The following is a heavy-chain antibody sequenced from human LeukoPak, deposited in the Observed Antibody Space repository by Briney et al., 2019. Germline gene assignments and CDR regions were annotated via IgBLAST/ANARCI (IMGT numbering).Heavy chain of an antibody. J-gene: IGHJ6*03. CDR2: ISSSSSNI. Sequence: PGGSLRLSCAASGFTFSSYSMNWVRQAPGKGLEWVSSISSSSSNIYYAVSVKGRFTISRDNAKNSLYLQMNSLRAEDTAVYYCATDLFDYMDVWGKGTTVTVSS. D-gene: IGHD2-21*01. CDR1: GFTFSSYS. CDR3: ATDLFDYMDV. V-gene: IGHV3-21*01.